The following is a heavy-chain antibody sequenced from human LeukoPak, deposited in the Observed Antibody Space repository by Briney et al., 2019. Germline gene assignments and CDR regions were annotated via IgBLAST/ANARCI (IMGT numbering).Heavy chain of an antibody. CDR3: ARGVDYGSGSYYNVRTFDY. CDR1: GFTFSSYT. CDR2: ISSGSSYI. Sequence: PGGSLRLSCAASGFTFSSYTMNWVRQAPGKGLEWVSSISSGSSYIYYADSVKGRFTISRDNAKNSLYLQMNSLRAEDTAVYYCARGVDYGSGSYYNVRTFDYWGQGTLVTASS. V-gene: IGHV3-21*01. D-gene: IGHD3-10*01. J-gene: IGHJ4*02.